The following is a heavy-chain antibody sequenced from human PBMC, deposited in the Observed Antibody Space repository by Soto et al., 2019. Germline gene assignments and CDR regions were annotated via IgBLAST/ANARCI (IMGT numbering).Heavy chain of an antibody. CDR1: GDTFTSHT. D-gene: IGHD2-2*01. V-gene: IGHV1-69*08. CDR3: ARDQYCSTSTGFGYMDV. CDR2: IIPMLGIT. Sequence: HVQLVQSGAEMKKPGSSVKVSCQASGDTFTSHTITWVRQAPGQGLEWVGRIIPMLGITDYAQRLQGRVTITADKSTSIAHMELRNLRSEDTALYYFARDQYCSTSTGFGYMDVWGGGTTVIVSS. J-gene: IGHJ6*03.